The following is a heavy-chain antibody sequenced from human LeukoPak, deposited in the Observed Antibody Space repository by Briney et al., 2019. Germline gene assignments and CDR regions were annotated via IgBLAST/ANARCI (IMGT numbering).Heavy chain of an antibody. CDR3: ARKGHDAFDI. Sequence: SETLSLTCTVSGGSISSYYWSWIRQPPGKGLEWIGNIYYSGSNYYNPSLKSRVTISVDTSRNQFSLKLSSLTAADTAVYYCARKGHDAFDIWGQGTVITVPS. V-gene: IGHV4-59*04. J-gene: IGHJ3*02. CDR1: GGSISSYY. CDR2: IYYSGSN.